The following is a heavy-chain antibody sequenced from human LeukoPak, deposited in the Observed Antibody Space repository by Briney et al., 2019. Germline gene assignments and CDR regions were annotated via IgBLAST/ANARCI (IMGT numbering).Heavy chain of an antibody. CDR3: ARRDSSGYFFDP. D-gene: IGHD3-22*01. Sequence: GESLKISCKGSGYSFSIYWIAWVRQMPGKGLEWMGNIYPGDSDTRYSPSFQGQVTISADKSNNIAYLQWSSLKASDTAMYYCARRDSSGYFFDPWGQGTLVTVSS. J-gene: IGHJ5*02. CDR2: IYPGDSDT. CDR1: GYSFSIYW. V-gene: IGHV5-51*01.